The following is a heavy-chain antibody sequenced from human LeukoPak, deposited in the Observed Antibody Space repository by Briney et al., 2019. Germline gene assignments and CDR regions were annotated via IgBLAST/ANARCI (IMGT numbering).Heavy chain of an antibody. Sequence: GASVKVSRKASGYTFSSYYMHWVRQAPGQGRGWMGVINPSGGTTTYAQKFQGRVTMTRATSTSTVYMEVSSLRSEDTAVYYCTRELGGSYNDYWGQGNVVTVSS. CDR1: GYTFSSYY. D-gene: IGHD1-26*01. J-gene: IGHJ4*02. V-gene: IGHV1-46*01. CDR3: TRELGGSYNDY. CDR2: INPSGGTT.